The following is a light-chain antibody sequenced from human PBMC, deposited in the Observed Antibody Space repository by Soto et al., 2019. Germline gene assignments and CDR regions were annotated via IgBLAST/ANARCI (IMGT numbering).Light chain of an antibody. J-gene: IGKJ1*01. V-gene: IGKV1-27*01. Sequence: DIQMTQSPSSLSASVGDRVTITCRASRYIRSDLSWYQQRPGQAPKVLIYTASTLQSGVPSRFSGSGSGTDFTITISSLQPEDVETYYCQKYNSAPWTFGQGTKVDIK. CDR3: QKYNSAPWT. CDR1: RYIRSD. CDR2: TAS.